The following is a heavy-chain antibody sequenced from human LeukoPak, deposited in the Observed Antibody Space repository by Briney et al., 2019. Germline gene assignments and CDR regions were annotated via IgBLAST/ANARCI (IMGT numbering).Heavy chain of an antibody. Sequence: GGSLRLSCAASGFTFSSYGMHWVRQAPGKGLEWVAVISYDGSNKYYADSVKGRFTISRDNSKNTLYLQMNSLRAVDTAVYYCAKDLSSSWYNWFDPWGQGTLVTVSS. CDR2: ISYDGSNK. V-gene: IGHV3-30*18. J-gene: IGHJ5*02. CDR1: GFTFSSYG. CDR3: AKDLSSSWYNWFDP. D-gene: IGHD6-13*01.